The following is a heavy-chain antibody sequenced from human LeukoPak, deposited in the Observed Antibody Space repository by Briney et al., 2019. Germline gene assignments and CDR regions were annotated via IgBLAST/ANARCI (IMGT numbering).Heavy chain of an antibody. CDR2: ISSSSSTI. CDR3: ARAGITGTTNYMDV. CDR1: GFTFSTYS. D-gene: IGHD1-7*01. Sequence: GGSLRLSCAASGFTFSTYSMIWVRQAPGKGLEWVSYISSSSSTIYYADSVKGRFTISRDNAKNSLYLQMNSLRAEDTAVYYCARAGITGTTNYMDVWGKGTTVTVSS. J-gene: IGHJ6*03. V-gene: IGHV3-48*01.